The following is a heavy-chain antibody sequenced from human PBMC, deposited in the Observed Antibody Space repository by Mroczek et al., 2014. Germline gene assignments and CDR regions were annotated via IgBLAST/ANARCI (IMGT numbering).Heavy chain of an antibody. J-gene: IGHJ4*02. CDR1: GGSISSGSYY. Sequence: QVQLQQWGPGLVKPSQTLSLTCTVSGGSISSGSYYWTWIRQPAGKGLEWIGRIDASGNTNYSPSLKSRVTISRDTSRNQFSLKLSSVTAADTAVYYCARGQRGGTLVGGLVMGSFDHWGQGTLVAVYS. CDR3: ARGQRGGTLVGGLVMGSFDH. V-gene: IGHV4-61*02. D-gene: IGHD3-10*01. CDR2: IDASGNT.